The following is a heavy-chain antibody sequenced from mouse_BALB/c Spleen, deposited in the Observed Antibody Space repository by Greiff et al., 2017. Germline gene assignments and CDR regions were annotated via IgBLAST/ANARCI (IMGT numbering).Heavy chain of an antibody. Sequence: VQLQQSGAELVKPGASVKLSCTASGFNIKDTYMHWVKQRPEQGLEWIGRIDPANGNTKYDPKFQGKATITADTSSNTAYLQLSSLTSEDTAVYYCARGLLRLQGNAMDYWGQGTSVTVSS. CDR2: IDPANGNT. CDR1: GFNIKDTY. J-gene: IGHJ4*01. D-gene: IGHD1-2*01. CDR3: ARGLLRLQGNAMDY. V-gene: IGHV14-3*02.